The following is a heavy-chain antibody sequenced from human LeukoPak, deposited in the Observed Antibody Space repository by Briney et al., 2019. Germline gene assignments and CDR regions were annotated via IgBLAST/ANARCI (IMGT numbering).Heavy chain of an antibody. CDR3: AKGARSGTNYGMDV. Sequence: GGSLRLSCAASGFTFSSYAMSWVRQAPGKGLEWVSAISGSGGSTDYADSVKGRFTISRDNSKNTLYLQMNSLRAEDTAVYYCAKGARSGTNYGMDVWGQGTTVTVSS. D-gene: IGHD6-6*01. V-gene: IGHV3-23*01. CDR1: GFTFSSYA. J-gene: IGHJ6*02. CDR2: ISGSGGST.